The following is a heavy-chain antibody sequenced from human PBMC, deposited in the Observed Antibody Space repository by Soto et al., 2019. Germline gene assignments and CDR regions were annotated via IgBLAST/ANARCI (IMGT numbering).Heavy chain of an antibody. Sequence: QLQLQESGPGLVKPSEALFLTCTVSGGSISSSSYYWGWIRQPPGKGLEWIGSSYYSGSTYYNLTLTRRVTISVDTSKTQFSLQLSSVTAADTAVYDCARQGPYDYGDYWDGYWGKGTLVTVSS. CDR2: SYYSGST. CDR3: ARQGPYDYGDYWDGY. D-gene: IGHD4-17*01. CDR1: GGSISSSSYY. J-gene: IGHJ4*02. V-gene: IGHV4-39*01.